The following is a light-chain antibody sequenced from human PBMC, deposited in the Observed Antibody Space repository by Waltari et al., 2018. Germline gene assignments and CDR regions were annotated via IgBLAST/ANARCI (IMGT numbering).Light chain of an antibody. V-gene: IGKV3-11*01. Sequence: ELVLTQSPPTLSLSPGEIATLSCRASQSVSNYLAWYQQRPGQAPRVLIYDASSRATGIPTRFSGSGSGTDFTLTISSLQPEDSAVYYCQQRVHWPMYTFGQGTKLEIK. CDR1: QSVSNY. CDR2: DAS. CDR3: QQRVHWPMYT. J-gene: IGKJ2*01.